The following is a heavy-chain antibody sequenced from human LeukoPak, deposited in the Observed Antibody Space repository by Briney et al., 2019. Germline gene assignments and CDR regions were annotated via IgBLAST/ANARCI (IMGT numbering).Heavy chain of an antibody. D-gene: IGHD6-13*01. CDR2: ISGSGGST. CDR1: GFTFA. J-gene: IGHJ4*02. V-gene: IGHV3-23*01. CDR3: AKDLRVAAAGRPDY. Sequence: GGSLRLSCAASGFTFAMSWVRQAPGKGLGWVSAISGSGGSTYYADSVKGRFTISRDNSKNTLYLQMNSLRAEDTAVYYCAKDLRVAAAGRPDYWGQGTLVTVSS.